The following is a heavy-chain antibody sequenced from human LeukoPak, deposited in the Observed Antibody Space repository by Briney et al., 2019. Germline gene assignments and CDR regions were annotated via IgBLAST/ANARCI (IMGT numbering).Heavy chain of an antibody. J-gene: IGHJ4*02. CDR3: ARALAVAGTPFDY. Sequence: KPSETLSLTCTVSGGSISSYYWSWIRQPPGKGLEWIGYIHYSGSTHYNPSLKSRAAISVDTSKNHFSLKLSAVTAADTAVYYCARALAVAGTPFDYWGQGTLVTVSS. V-gene: IGHV4-59*01. D-gene: IGHD6-19*01. CDR2: IHYSGST. CDR1: GGSISSYY.